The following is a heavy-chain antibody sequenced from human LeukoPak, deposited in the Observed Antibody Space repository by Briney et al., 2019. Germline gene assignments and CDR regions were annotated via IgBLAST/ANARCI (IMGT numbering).Heavy chain of an antibody. CDR2: ISGSGGST. D-gene: IGHD3-10*02. J-gene: IGHJ4*02. CDR1: GFTFSSYA. CDR3: AKLSLFGELHFDY. V-gene: IGHV3-23*01. Sequence: GGSLRLSCAAPGFTFSSYAMSWVRQAPGKGLEWVSAISGSGGSTYYADSVKGRFTISRDNSKNTLYLQMNSLRAEDTAVYYCAKLSLFGELHFDYWGQGTLVTVSS.